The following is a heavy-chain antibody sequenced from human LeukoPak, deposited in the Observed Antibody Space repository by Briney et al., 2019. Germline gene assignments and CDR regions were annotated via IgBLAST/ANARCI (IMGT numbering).Heavy chain of an antibody. V-gene: IGHV5-51*01. Sequence: PGESLKISCKGSGYSFTSYWIGWVRQMPGKGLEWMGIIYPGDSDTRYSPSFQGQVTISADKSISTAYLQWSSLKASDTAMYYCARHYCSSTSCYRSRYYYMDVWGKGTTVTVSS. CDR1: GYSFTSYW. D-gene: IGHD2-2*01. CDR3: ARHYCSSTSCYRSRYYYMDV. J-gene: IGHJ6*03. CDR2: IYPGDSDT.